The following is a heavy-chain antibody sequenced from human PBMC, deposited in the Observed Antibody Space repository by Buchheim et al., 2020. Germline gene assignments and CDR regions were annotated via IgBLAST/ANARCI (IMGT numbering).Heavy chain of an antibody. Sequence: QVQLVQSGAEVKKPGASVKVSCKASGYTFTSYAMHWVRQAPGQRLEWMGWINAGNGNTKYSQKFQGRVAITRDTSASTAYMELSSLRSEDTAVYYCARDLLDDYGDYDWFDPWGQGTL. CDR1: GYTFTSYA. CDR3: ARDLLDDYGDYDWFDP. D-gene: IGHD4-17*01. CDR2: INAGNGNT. J-gene: IGHJ5*02. V-gene: IGHV1-3*01.